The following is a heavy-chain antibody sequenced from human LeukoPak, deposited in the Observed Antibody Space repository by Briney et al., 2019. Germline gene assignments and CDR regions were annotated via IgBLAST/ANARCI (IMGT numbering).Heavy chain of an antibody. Sequence: SETLSLTCAVSGYSISSGFLWGWIRQPPGKGLEWIGSICRSGNTYYNPSLKSRITMSVDTSKNQFSLKLSSVTAADTAVYYCARDPRWLTPDCNSIGCYVNWFDPWGQGTLVTVSS. CDR2: ICRSGNT. V-gene: IGHV4-38-2*02. D-gene: IGHD2-2*01. J-gene: IGHJ5*02. CDR1: GYSISSGFL. CDR3: ARDPRWLTPDCNSIGCYVNWFDP.